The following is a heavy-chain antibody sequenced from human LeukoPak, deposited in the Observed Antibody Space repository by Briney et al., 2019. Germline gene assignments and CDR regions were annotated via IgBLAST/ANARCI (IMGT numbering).Heavy chain of an antibody. V-gene: IGHV4-61*02. CDR2: IYTSGSI. D-gene: IGHD6-6*01. CDR1: GGSISSGSFY. CDR3: ARSHGSSSSYYYYYYMDV. Sequence: PSETLSLTCTVSGGSISSGSFYWSWIRQPAGKGLEWIGLIYTSGSINYNPSLKSRVTISVDTSKKQFSLNLSSVTAADTAVYYCARSHGSSSSYYYYYYMDVWGKGTTVTVSS. J-gene: IGHJ6*03.